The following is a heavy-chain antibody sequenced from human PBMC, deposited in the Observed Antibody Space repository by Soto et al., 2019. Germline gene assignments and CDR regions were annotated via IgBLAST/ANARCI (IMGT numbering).Heavy chain of an antibody. J-gene: IGHJ6*02. CDR3: ASGVQYCGSTSCYFRWGYYYYGMDV. CDR1: GGSFSGYY. D-gene: IGHD2-2*01. V-gene: IGHV4-34*01. CDR2: INHSGST. Sequence: PSETLSLTCAVYGGSFSGYYWSWIRQPPGRGLEWIGEINHSGSTNYNPSLKSRVTISVDTSKNQFSLKLSSVTAADTAVYYCASGVQYCGSTSCYFRWGYYYYGMDVWGQGTTVTVSS.